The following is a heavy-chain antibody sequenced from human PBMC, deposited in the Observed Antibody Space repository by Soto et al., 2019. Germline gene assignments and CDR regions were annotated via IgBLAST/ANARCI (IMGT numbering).Heavy chain of an antibody. CDR3: AKTVGATKLEDY. Sequence: EVQVLESGGALVYPTGSLSLSCSASGFNFTNHVITWVRQAPGKGLEWVSSISNSDDVGFYADSVRGRFIVSRDISTNSVFLQMNFLRVEDTAIYYCAKTVGATKLEDYWGQGTLVTVSS. CDR1: GFNFTNHV. J-gene: IGHJ4*02. CDR2: ISNSDDVG. D-gene: IGHD1-26*01. V-gene: IGHV3-23*01.